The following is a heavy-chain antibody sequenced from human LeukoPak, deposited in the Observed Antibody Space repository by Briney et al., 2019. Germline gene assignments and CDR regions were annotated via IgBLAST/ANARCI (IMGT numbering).Heavy chain of an antibody. J-gene: IGHJ4*02. CDR3: ARDRVYDSSGYYYCPGDY. CDR2: IIPIFGTA. D-gene: IGHD3-22*01. V-gene: IGHV1-69*05. CDR1: GGTFSSYA. Sequence: ASVKVSCKASGGTFSSYAISWVRQAPGQGLEWMGGIIPIFGTANYAQKFQGRVTMTTDTSTSTAYMELGSLRSDDTAVYYCARDRVYDSSGYYYCPGDYWGQGTLVTVSS.